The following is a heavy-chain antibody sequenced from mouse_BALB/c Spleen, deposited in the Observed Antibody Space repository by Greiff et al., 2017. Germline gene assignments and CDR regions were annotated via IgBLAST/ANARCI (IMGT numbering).Heavy chain of an antibody. CDR1: GFTFSSYA. CDR3: AREGDYYASGGWYFHV. V-gene: IGHV5-6-5*01. D-gene: IGHD1-1*01. J-gene: IGHJ1*01. Sequence: EVQRVESGGGLVKPGGSLKLSCAASGFTFSSYAMSWVRQTPEKRLEWVASISSGGSTYYPDSVKGRFTISRDNARNILYLQMSSLRSEDTAMYYCAREGDYYASGGWYFHVWGAGTTVTVSS. CDR2: ISSGGST.